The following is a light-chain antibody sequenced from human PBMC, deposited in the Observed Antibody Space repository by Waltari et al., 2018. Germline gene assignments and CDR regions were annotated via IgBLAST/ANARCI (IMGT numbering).Light chain of an antibody. Sequence: QLVLTQSPSASASLGASVKLTCTLSSGPSSNIIAWLQQRPERGPRYLMKVNSDGSHRKGDDIPDRFSGSSSGAERYLTISSLQSEDEADYYCETGGHGTWVFGGGTKLTVL. J-gene: IGLJ3*02. CDR3: ETGGHGTWV. V-gene: IGLV4-69*01. CDR1: SGPSSNI. CDR2: VNSDGSH.